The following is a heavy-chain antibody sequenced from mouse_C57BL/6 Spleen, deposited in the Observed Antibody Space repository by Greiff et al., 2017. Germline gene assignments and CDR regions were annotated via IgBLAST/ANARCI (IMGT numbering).Heavy chain of an antibody. D-gene: IGHD3-2*02. Sequence: QVQLQQPGAELVKPGASVKLSCKASGYTFTSYWMQWVKQRPGQGLEWIGEIDPSDSYTNYNQKFKGKATLTVDTSSSTAYMQLSSLTSEDSAVYYCARSDSSGYPFAYWGQGTLVTVSA. CDR3: ARSDSSGYPFAY. V-gene: IGHV1-50*01. CDR1: GYTFTSYW. J-gene: IGHJ3*01. CDR2: IDPSDSYT.